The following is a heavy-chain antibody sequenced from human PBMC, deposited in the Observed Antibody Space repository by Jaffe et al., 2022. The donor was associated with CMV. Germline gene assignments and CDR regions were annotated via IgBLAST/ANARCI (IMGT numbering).Heavy chain of an antibody. CDR1: GFTFSSYS. V-gene: IGHV3-21*01. J-gene: IGHJ4*02. Sequence: EVQLVESGGGLVKPGGSLRLSCAASGFTFSSYSMNWVRQAPGKGLEWVSSISSSSSYIYYADSVKGRFTISRDNAKNSLYLQMNSLRAEDTAVYYCAVGICSSTSCYKKTYSSPSWDWGQGTLVTVSS. D-gene: IGHD2-2*02. CDR3: AVGICSSTSCYKKTYSSPSWD. CDR2: ISSSSSYI.